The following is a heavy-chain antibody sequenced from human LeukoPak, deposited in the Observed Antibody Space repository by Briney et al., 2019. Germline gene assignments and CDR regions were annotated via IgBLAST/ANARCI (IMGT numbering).Heavy chain of an antibody. CDR1: RSTLGSYE. V-gene: IGHV3-48*03. CDR2: ISIGGGDM. CDR3: ARERSQCGGDCHDL. D-gene: IGHD2-21*02. J-gene: IGHJ5*02. Sequence: GGSLRLSCAASRSTLGSYEMNWVRQAPGKGLEWVSYISIGGGDMRYADSVKGRFIVSRDDAQNSLYLQMNSLTAEDTALYFCARERSQCGGDCHDLWGQGTLVTVSS.